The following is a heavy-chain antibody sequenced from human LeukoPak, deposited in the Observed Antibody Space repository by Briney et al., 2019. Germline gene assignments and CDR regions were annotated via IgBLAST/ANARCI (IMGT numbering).Heavy chain of an antibody. CDR1: GFTVSSNY. CDR2: IYSGGST. V-gene: IGHV3-53*01. Sequence: PGGSLRLSCAASGFTVSSNYMSWVRQAPGKGLEWVSVIYSGGSTYYADSVKGRFTISRDNSKNTLYLQMNSLRAEDTAVYYCARDGVWFGELLRDWGQGTLVTVSS. J-gene: IGHJ4*02. D-gene: IGHD3-10*01. CDR3: ARDGVWFGELLRD.